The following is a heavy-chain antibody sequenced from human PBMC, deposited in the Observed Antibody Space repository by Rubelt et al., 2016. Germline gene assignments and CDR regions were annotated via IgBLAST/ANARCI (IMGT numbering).Heavy chain of an antibody. Sequence: QLQLQESGPGLVKPSETLSLTCTVSGGSISSSSYYWGWIRQPPGKGLEWIGSIYYSGSTHYNQSLKSRVTISVDTSKNQFSRKLTSVTAADTAVYYCAGDYGGNSAVSWGRGTLITVSS. CDR2: IYYSGST. V-gene: IGHV4-39*07. CDR3: AGDYGGNSAVS. D-gene: IGHD4-23*01. J-gene: IGHJ5*02. CDR1: GGSISSSSYY.